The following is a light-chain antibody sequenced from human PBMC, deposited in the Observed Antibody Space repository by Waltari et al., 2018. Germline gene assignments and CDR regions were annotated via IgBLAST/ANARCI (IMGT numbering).Light chain of an antibody. CDR2: KVS. V-gene: IGKV2-30*02. Sequence: DVVMTQSPLSLPVTLGQPASISCRSSQSLVHSDGNTYLAWFQQRPGQSPRRLIYKVSKRDTGIPDRFSGSGSGTDFTLKISRVEAEDVGVYYCMKGSHLPRTFGQGTKVEI. CDR3: MKGSHLPRT. J-gene: IGKJ2*01. CDR1: QSLVHSDGNTY.